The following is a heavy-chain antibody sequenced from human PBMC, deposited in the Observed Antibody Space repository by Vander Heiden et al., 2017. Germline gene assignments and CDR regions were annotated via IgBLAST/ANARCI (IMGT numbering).Heavy chain of an antibody. J-gene: IGHJ4*02. V-gene: IGHV3-23*01. CDR3: ANRPGPY. Sequence: EVQLLASGGGLVQPGGSLSLSCAASGFTFSSYAMSWVRQAPGKGLEWVSDISGSGDTTYYADSVKGRFTISRDNSKNTLCLQMNSLRVEETAVYYCANRPGPYWGQGTLVTVSS. CDR2: ISGSGDTT. CDR1: GFTFSSYA.